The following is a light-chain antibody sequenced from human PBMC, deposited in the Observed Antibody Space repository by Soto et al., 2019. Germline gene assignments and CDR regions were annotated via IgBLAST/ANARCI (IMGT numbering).Light chain of an antibody. CDR3: LQHNTFPRT. CDR2: AAS. J-gene: IGKJ3*01. CDR1: QGIRSD. V-gene: IGKV1-17*01. Sequence: DIQMTQSPSSLSASVGDRVTITCRASQGIRSDLGWYQQKPGKAPKRLIYAASRLESGVPSRFSGSGSGTEFTLTISSLQPEDFAAYYCLQHNTFPRTFGHGTKVDIK.